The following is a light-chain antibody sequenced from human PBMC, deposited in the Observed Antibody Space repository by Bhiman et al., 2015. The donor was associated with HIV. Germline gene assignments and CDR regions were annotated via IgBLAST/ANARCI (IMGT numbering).Light chain of an antibody. CDR2: DVS. Sequence: QSALTQPASVSGSPGQSITISCTGTSSDVGGYNYVSWYQQHPGKAPKLMIYDVSNRPSGVSNRFSGSKSGNTASLTISGLQAEDEGDYYCSSYTSSNTPLVFGGGTKLTVL. CDR1: SSDVGGYNY. J-gene: IGLJ3*02. V-gene: IGLV2-14*03. CDR3: SSYTSSNTPLV.